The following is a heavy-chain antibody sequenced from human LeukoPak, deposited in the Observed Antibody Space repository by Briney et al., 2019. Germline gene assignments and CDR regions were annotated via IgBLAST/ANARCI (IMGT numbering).Heavy chain of an antibody. CDR3: ASTPGDGTTRVRSWWYFDL. V-gene: IGHV4-59*08. CDR1: GGSISSYY. CDR2: IYYSGST. Sequence: SETLSLTCTVSGGSISSYYWSWIRQPPGKGLEWIGYIYYSGSTNYNPSLKSRVTISVDTSKNQFSLKLSSVTAADTAVYYCASTPGDGTTRVRSWWYFDLWGRGTLVTASS. J-gene: IGHJ2*01. D-gene: IGHD1-1*01.